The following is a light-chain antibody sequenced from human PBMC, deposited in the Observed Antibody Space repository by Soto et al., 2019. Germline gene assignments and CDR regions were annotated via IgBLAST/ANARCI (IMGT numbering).Light chain of an antibody. J-gene: IGKJ1*01. Sequence: PEERATLSGRGSQTVGSNYLAWYQQKPGQAPRVLIHGASSRATGIPDRFNGSGSGTDFTFTISRLEPEDFAVYYCQQYSSSPRTFGQGTKVDIK. V-gene: IGKV3-20*01. CDR3: QQYSSSPRT. CDR1: QTVGSNY. CDR2: GAS.